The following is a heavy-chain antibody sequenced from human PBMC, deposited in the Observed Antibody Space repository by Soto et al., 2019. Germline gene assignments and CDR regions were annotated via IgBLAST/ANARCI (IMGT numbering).Heavy chain of an antibody. D-gene: IGHD6-13*01. J-gene: IGHJ4*02. Sequence: SVKVSCKASGFTFTSSAMQWVRQARGQRLEWIGWIVVGSGNTNYAQKFQERVTITRDMSTSTAYMELSSLRSEDTAVYYCAADLELGIAAAGLFDYWGQGTLVTVSS. CDR1: GFTFTSSA. V-gene: IGHV1-58*02. CDR3: AADLELGIAAAGLFDY. CDR2: IVVGSGNT.